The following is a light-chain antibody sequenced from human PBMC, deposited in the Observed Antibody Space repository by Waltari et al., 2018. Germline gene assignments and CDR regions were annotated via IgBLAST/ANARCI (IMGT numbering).Light chain of an antibody. Sequence: DIQMTQSPSSLSASVGDRVTITCRASQSISSYLNWYQQKPGKAPKLLIYAASSLQSGVPSRFSGSGSGTDFTRTISSLQPEDFATYYGQQSYSTPMYTFGQGTKLEIK. CDR2: AAS. CDR3: QQSYSTPMYT. J-gene: IGKJ2*01. V-gene: IGKV1-39*01. CDR1: QSISSY.